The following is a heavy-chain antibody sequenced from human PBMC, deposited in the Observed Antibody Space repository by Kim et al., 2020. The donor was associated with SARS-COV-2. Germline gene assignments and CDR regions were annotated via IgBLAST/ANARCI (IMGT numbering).Heavy chain of an antibody. V-gene: IGHV3-11*04. CDR3: ARDVGYYRIYYFDY. CDR2: ISSSGSTI. J-gene: IGHJ4*02. D-gene: IGHD4-4*01. Sequence: GGSLRLSCAASGFTFSDYYMSWIRQAPGKGLEWVSYISSSGSTIYYADSVKGRFTISRDNAKNSLYLQMNSLRVEDTAVYYCARDVGYYRIYYFDYWGQGTLVTVSS. CDR1: GFTFSDYY.